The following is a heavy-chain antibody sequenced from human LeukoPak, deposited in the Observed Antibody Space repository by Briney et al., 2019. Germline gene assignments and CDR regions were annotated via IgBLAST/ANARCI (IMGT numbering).Heavy chain of an antibody. CDR3: ARDSAYGSGSYYNGKIYYYMDV. CDR2: LYAGYDA. D-gene: IGHD3-10*01. Sequence: DPGGSLRLSCASSGFLVSRNHMTWVRQAPGKGLEWVSVLYAGYDAYYAYYAASVKGRFTISRDDSKNTLFLQMDNLRPEDTAVYYCARDSAYGSGSYYNGKIYYYMDVWGKGTTVTISS. CDR1: GFLVSRNH. J-gene: IGHJ6*03. V-gene: IGHV3-66*01.